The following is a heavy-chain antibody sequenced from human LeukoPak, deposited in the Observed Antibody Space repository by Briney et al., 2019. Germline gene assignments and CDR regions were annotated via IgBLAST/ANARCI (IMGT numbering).Heavy chain of an antibody. CDR2: INPNSGGT. V-gene: IGHV1-2*02. D-gene: IGHD5-18*01. CDR3: ARGHRYGFLSGDHYYYYMDV. J-gene: IGHJ6*03. CDR1: GYTFTGYY. Sequence: ASVKVSCKASGYTFTGYYIHWVRQAPGQGLEWMGWINPNSGGTNYAQKFQGRVTMTRDTSISTAYMELRRLRSDDTAVYYCARGHRYGFLSGDHYYYYMDVWGKGTSVTISS.